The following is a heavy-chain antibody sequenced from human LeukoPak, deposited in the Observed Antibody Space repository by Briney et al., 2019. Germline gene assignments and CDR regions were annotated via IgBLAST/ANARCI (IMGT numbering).Heavy chain of an antibody. V-gene: IGHV4-39*01. CDR2: VFYTGSA. Sequence: SETLSHTCAVSGASINSAGYYWGWIRQPPGKGLEWIGGVFYTGSAYYNPSLKSRATVSIGTSRTQFSLNLTSVTAADTAVYYCARLQYYSGSGSYPDYWGQGTLVTVSS. J-gene: IGHJ4*02. CDR1: GASINSAGYY. CDR3: ARLQYYSGSGSYPDY. D-gene: IGHD3-10*01.